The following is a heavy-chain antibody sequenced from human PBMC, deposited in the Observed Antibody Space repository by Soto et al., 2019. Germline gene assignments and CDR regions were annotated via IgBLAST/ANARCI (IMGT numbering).Heavy chain of an antibody. D-gene: IGHD1-7*01. CDR1: GGSFSGYY. CDR3: ARAGGTGTTRYYFDY. CDR2: INHSGST. V-gene: IGHV4-34*01. Sequence: NPSETLSLTCAVYGGSFSGYYWSWIRQPPGKGLEWIGEINHSGSTNYNPSLKSRVTISVDTSKNQFSLKLSSVTAADTAVYYCARAGGTGTTRYYFDYWGQGTLVTVSS. J-gene: IGHJ4*02.